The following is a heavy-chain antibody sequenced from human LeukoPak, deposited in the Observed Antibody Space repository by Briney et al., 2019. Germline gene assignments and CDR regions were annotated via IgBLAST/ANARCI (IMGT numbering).Heavy chain of an antibody. CDR3: ARGYGDYGYFDY. CDR1: GGSISSYY. J-gene: IGHJ4*02. V-gene: IGHV4-59*01. Sequence: SETLSLTCSVSGGSISSYYWSWIRQPPGKGLEWIGYIYYSGSTNYNPSLKSRVTISVDTSKNQFSLKLSSVTAADTAVYYCARGYGDYGYFDYWGQGTLVTASS. D-gene: IGHD4-17*01. CDR2: IYYSGST.